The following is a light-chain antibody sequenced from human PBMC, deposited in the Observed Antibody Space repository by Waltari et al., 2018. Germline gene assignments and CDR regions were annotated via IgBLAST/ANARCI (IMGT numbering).Light chain of an antibody. Sequence: DIVMTQSPLSLPVHPGEPASISCRSSQSLLHSNGYNYLDWYLQKPGQSPQLLIYLGSNRASGVPDRFSGSGSGTDFTLRISRVEAEDVGVYYCMQALQNPWTFGQGTKVEIK. CDR3: MQALQNPWT. V-gene: IGKV2-28*01. CDR2: LGS. J-gene: IGKJ1*01. CDR1: QSLLHSNGYNY.